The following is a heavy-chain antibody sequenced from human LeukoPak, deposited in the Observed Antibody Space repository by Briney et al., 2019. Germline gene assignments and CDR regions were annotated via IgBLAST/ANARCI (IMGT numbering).Heavy chain of an antibody. CDR3: ARIGDYGSGSEGFDP. Sequence: GSVKVSCKASGYTFTSYYIHWVRQAPGQGLEWMGIISPSVGTTTYAQKLEGRVTMTRDTSTTTVYIELRSLRSEDTAVYYCARIGDYGSGSEGFDPWGQGPLVTVSS. D-gene: IGHD3-10*01. J-gene: IGHJ5*02. CDR2: ISPSVGTT. CDR1: GYTFTSYY. V-gene: IGHV1-46*04.